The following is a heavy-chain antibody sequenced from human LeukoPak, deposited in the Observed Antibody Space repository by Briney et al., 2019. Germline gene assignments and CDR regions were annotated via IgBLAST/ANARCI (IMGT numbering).Heavy chain of an antibody. CDR1: GFTFSSYG. J-gene: IGHJ4*02. D-gene: IGHD6-25*01. CDR2: ISYDGSNK. CDR3: ARDREAGY. V-gene: IGHV3-30*03. Sequence: PGRSLRLSCAASGFTFSSYGMHWVRQAPGKGLEWVAVISYDGSNKYYADSVKGRFTISRDNSKNTLYLQMNSLRAEDTAVYYCARDREAGYWGQGTLVTVSS.